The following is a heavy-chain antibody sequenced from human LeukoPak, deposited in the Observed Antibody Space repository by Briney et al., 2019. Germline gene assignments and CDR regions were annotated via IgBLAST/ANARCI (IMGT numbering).Heavy chain of an antibody. J-gene: IGHJ3*02. V-gene: IGHV1-69*04. CDR2: IIPILGIA. CDR1: GGTFSSYA. CDR3: AIRAHVVSTGAFDI. Sequence: SVKVSCKASGGTFSSYASSWVRQAPGQGLEWMGRIIPILGIANYAQKFQGRVTITADKSTSTAYMELSSLRSEDTAVYYCAIRAHVVSTGAFDIWGQGTMVTVSS. D-gene: IGHD3-22*01.